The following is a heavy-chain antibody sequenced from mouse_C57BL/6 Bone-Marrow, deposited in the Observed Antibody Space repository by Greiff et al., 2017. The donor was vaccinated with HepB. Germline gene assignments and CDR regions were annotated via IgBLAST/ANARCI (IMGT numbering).Heavy chain of an antibody. CDR1: GFSLSTSGMG. Sequence: VKLMESGPGILQSSQTLSLTCSFSGFSLSTSGMGVSWIRQPSGKGLEWLAHIYWDDDKRYNPSLKSRLTIAKDTSRNQVFLKITSVDTADTATYYCARGASYYSNYGYWYCDVGGRGTTVTVTA. CDR2: IYWDDDK. V-gene: IGHV8-12*01. D-gene: IGHD2-5*01. J-gene: IGHJ1*03. CDR3: ARGASYYSNYGYWYCDV.